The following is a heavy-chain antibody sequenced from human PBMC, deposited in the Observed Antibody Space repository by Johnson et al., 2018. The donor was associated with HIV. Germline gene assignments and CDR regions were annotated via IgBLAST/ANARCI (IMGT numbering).Heavy chain of an antibody. CDR1: GFTFSDYY. Sequence: QVQLVESGGGLVKPGGSLRLSCAASGFTFSDYYMSWIRQAPGKGLEWVAVISYDGSNKYYADSVKGRFTISRDNSTNTLYLQMNSQRAEDTAVYYCARASSGYYSDAFDIWGQGTMVTVSS. V-gene: IGHV3-30*03. CDR3: ARASSGYYSDAFDI. D-gene: IGHD3-22*01. CDR2: ISYDGSNK. J-gene: IGHJ3*02.